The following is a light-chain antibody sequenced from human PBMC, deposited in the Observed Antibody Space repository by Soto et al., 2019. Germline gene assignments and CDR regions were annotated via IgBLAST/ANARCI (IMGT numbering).Light chain of an antibody. J-gene: IGKJ4*01. V-gene: IGKV1-5*03. CDR3: QQYNTYPLT. CDR2: KAS. CDR1: QTISTW. Sequence: DIQMTQSPSTLSASVGDRVTITCRASQTISTWLAWYQQKPGKAPKLLIYKASSLEGGVPSRFSGSGSVTAFNITISSLQPDDFATDYCQQYNTYPLTFGGGTTVDIK.